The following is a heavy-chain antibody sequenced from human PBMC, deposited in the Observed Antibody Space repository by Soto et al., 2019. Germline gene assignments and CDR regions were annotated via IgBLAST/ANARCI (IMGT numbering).Heavy chain of an antibody. J-gene: IGHJ4*02. CDR2: ISYDGSNK. CDR1: GFTFSSYA. D-gene: IGHD1-26*01. V-gene: IGHV3-30-3*01. CDR3: ARELVGATNSFDY. Sequence: QVQLVESGGGVVQPGRSLRLSCAASGFTFSSYAMHWVRQAPGKGLERVAVISYDGSNKYYADSVKGRFTISRDNSKNTLYLQMNSLRAEDTAVYYCARELVGATNSFDYWGQGTLVTVSS.